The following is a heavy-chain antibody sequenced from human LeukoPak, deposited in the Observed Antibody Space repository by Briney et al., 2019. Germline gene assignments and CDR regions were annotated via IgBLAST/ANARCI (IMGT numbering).Heavy chain of an antibody. V-gene: IGHV4-39*02. CDR3: ARDPRG. Sequence: SETLSLTCTVPGASISRDTYFWGWIRQSPEKGLEWIGSIDSSGTTHYNSSLKSRVIISVDTSKNQVSLNLTSVTSAGTAVYYCARDPRGWGQGTLVTVSS. D-gene: IGHD3-10*01. CDR1: GASISRDTYF. J-gene: IGHJ4*02. CDR2: IDSSGTT.